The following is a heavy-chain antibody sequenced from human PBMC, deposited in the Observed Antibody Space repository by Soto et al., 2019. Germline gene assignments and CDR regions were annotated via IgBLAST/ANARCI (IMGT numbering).Heavy chain of an antibody. CDR2: ISPKSGAT. D-gene: IGHD1-7*01. CDR1: GYTFTGYY. Sequence: QVQLVQSGAEVKESGASVKVSCKASGYTFTGYYIHWVGQAPGQGLEWVGEISPKSGATRYAQKFQGRVTMTKDTSITTVYMELSNLSPDDTAVYYCGRGRSGELVVFYWGQGTLVTVHS. J-gene: IGHJ4*02. CDR3: GRGRSGELVVFY. V-gene: IGHV1-2*02.